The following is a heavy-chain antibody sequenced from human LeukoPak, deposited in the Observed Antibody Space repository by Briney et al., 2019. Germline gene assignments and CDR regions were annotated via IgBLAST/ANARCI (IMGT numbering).Heavy chain of an antibody. CDR3: AKVPISPNFCSGYYDAFDI. CDR2: ISGSGGST. V-gene: IGHV3-23*01. CDR1: GFTFSSYA. D-gene: IGHD3-3*01. Sequence: GGSLRLSCAASGFTFSSYAMSWVRQAPGKGLEWVSAISGSGGSTYYADSVKGRFTISRDNSKNTLYLQMNSLRAEDTAVYYCAKVPISPNFCSGYYDAFDIWGQGTMVTVSS. J-gene: IGHJ3*02.